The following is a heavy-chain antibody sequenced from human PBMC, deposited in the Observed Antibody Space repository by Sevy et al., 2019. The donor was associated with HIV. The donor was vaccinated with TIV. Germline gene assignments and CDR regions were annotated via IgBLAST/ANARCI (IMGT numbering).Heavy chain of an antibody. D-gene: IGHD4-17*01. CDR3: ARDPRIYGDYLLAYFDY. CDR1: GLTPSTYG. CDR2: IGYDGNNK. V-gene: IGHV3-33*01. J-gene: IGHJ4*02. Sequence: QLGGPLRLSCAASGLTPSTYGIHWVRQAPGKGLEWVAVIGYDGNNKFYADSVKGRFTISRDDSKNTVFLQMDSLRAEDTAVYYCARDPRIYGDYLLAYFDYWGQGTLVTVSS.